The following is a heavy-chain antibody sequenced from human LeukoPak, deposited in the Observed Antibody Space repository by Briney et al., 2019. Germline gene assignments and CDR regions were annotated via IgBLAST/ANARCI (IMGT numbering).Heavy chain of an antibody. Sequence: SETLSLTCTVSGGSISSSSYSWGWIRQPPGKGLEWIGSIYYSGSTYYNPSLKSRVTISVDTSKNQFSLKLSSVTAADTAVYYCARTDYYDSSGCDYWGQGTLVTVSS. D-gene: IGHD3-22*01. J-gene: IGHJ4*02. V-gene: IGHV4-39*01. CDR2: IYYSGST. CDR3: ARTDYYDSSGCDY. CDR1: GGSISSSSYS.